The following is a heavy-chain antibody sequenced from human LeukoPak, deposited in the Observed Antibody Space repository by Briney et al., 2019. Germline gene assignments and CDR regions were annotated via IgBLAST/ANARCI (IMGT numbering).Heavy chain of an antibody. J-gene: IGHJ4*02. V-gene: IGHV3-74*01. CDR2: INPNGITT. Sequence: PGGSLRLSCAASGFTVSSNDMSWVRQAPGKGLVWVARINPNGITTTYTDSVKGRFTISRDNAKNTLYLQMNSLRVEDTAVYYCARDFAGDRDYWGQGTLVTVSS. CDR1: GFTVSSND. D-gene: IGHD4-17*01. CDR3: ARDFAGDRDY.